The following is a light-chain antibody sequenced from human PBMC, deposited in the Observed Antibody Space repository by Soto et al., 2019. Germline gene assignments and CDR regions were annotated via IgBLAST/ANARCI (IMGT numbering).Light chain of an antibody. CDR2: AAS. V-gene: IGKV1-39*01. Sequence: DSQMTQSPFSLSASVGDRVTITCRASQSISRDLNWYQQKPGKAPNXXIYAASSLQSGVPSRFSGSGSGTDFTLTISSLQPEDFATYYCQQSYSTPHTFGQGTKVDIK. CDR3: QQSYSTPHT. CDR1: QSISRD. J-gene: IGKJ1*01.